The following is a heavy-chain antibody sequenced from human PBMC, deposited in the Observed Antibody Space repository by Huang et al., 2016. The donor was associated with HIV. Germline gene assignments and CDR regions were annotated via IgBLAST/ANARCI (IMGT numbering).Heavy chain of an antibody. Sequence: EVQLLESGGGLAQPGGSLRLSCTASGLTFGRFALNWVRQAPGKGLEGVSGTTASGGSTYYAKSVKGRFTISRDNSKNTLYLQMNSLRAEDTALYYCAKHLGGRRGFTFIVLFGAFDMWGQGTMVTVSS. D-gene: IGHD3-22*01. V-gene: IGHV3-23*01. CDR1: GLTFGRFA. J-gene: IGHJ3*02. CDR3: AKHLGGRRGFTFIVLFGAFDM. CDR2: TTASGGST.